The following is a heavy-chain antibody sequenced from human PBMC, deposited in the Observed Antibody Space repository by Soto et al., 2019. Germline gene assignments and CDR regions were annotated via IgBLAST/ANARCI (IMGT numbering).Heavy chain of an antibody. CDR3: ARSYYDFWSGYPGIIPHGMDV. Sequence: PGGSLRLSCAACGFTFSSYSMNWVRQAPGKGLEWVSYISSSSSTIYYADSVKGRFTICRDNATNSLYLQMNCLRDEDTAVYYCARSYYDFWSGYPGIIPHGMDVWGQGTTVSGSS. CDR1: GFTFSSYS. CDR2: ISSSSSTI. J-gene: IGHJ6*02. D-gene: IGHD3-3*01. V-gene: IGHV3-48*02.